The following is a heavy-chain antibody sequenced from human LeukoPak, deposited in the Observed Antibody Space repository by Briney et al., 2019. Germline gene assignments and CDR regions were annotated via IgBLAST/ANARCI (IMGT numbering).Heavy chain of an antibody. CDR1: GGSISSSSYY. CDR2: IYYSGST. V-gene: IGHV4-39*07. Sequence: SETLSLTCTVSGGSISSSSYYWGWIRQPPGKGLEWIGSIYYSGSTYYNPSLKSRVTISVDTSKNQFSLKLSSVTAADTAVYYCARDGAVVDNWFDPWGQGTLVTVSS. CDR3: ARDGAVVDNWFDP. D-gene: IGHD2-15*01. J-gene: IGHJ5*02.